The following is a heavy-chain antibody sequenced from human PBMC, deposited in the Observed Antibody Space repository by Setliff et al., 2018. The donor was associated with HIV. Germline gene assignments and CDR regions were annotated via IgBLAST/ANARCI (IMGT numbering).Heavy chain of an antibody. CDR2: IYAANSDI. CDR3: VRHRSAVAGTRIGYCYYMDV. Sequence: GESLKISCKGSGYSFTNFWIGWVRQMPGKGLEWMGIIYAANSDIRYSPSFQGQVTISADKSITTAYLQWSSLKASDTAIYYCVRHRSAVAGTRIGYCYYMDVWGKGTTVTVSS. J-gene: IGHJ6*03. CDR1: GYSFTNFW. D-gene: IGHD6-19*01. V-gene: IGHV5-51*01.